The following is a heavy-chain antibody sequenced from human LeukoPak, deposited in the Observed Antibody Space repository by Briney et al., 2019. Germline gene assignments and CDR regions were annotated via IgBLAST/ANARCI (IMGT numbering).Heavy chain of an antibody. D-gene: IGHD2-2*01. CDR3: ARDGRYCSSTSCSRDAFDI. Sequence: ASVKVSCKASGGTFSSYAISWVRQAPGQGLEWMGGIIPIFGTANYAQKFQGRVTITADESTSTAYMELSSLRSEDTAVYYCARDGRYCSSTSCSRDAFDIWSQGTMVTVSS. V-gene: IGHV1-69*01. CDR2: IIPIFGTA. J-gene: IGHJ3*02. CDR1: GGTFSSYA.